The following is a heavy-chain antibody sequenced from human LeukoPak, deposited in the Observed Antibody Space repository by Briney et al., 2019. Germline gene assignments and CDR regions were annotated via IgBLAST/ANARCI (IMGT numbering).Heavy chain of an antibody. J-gene: IGHJ4*02. CDR2: INPNSGGT. CDR3: ARDLRLIRSSTSCYLLY. CDR1: GYTFTGYY. D-gene: IGHD2-2*01. V-gene: IGHV1-2*02. Sequence: GASVKVSCKASGYTFTGYYMHWVRQAPGQGLEWMGWINPNSGGTNYAQKFQGRVAMTRDTSISTAYMELSRLRSDDTAVYYCARDLRLIRSSTSCYLLYWGQGTLVTVSS.